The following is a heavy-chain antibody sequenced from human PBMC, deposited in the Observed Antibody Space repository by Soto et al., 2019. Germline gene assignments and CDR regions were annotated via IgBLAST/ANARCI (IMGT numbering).Heavy chain of an antibody. CDR1: GFTFSIYA. Sequence: QVQLVESGGGVVQPGRSLGLSCAASGFTFSIYAMHWVRQAPGKGLEWVAVISYDGARKAYANSVKGRFTISRDTSKNTLYLQMNSLRVEDTAAYYCSRGDREDTAVVIGARPGEYGTDVRGRGTTVIVSS. J-gene: IGHJ6*02. V-gene: IGHV3-30-3*01. D-gene: IGHD2-15*01. CDR3: SRGDREDTAVVIGARPGEYGTDV. CDR2: ISYDGARK.